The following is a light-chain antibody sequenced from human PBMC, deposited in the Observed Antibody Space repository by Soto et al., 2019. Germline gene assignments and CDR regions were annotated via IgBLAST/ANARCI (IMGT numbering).Light chain of an antibody. Sequence: IQMYNSLSTLSANIRDSVPITCRASQNIGTYLNWYQKKAGVAPKLMIYAASSLQSGVPSRFSGSGSGTDFTITISSLQPEDGETYDGPHTYCTPPRFGQGSKVDIK. CDR3: PHTYCTPPR. CDR1: QNIGTY. CDR2: AAS. V-gene: IGKV1-39*01. J-gene: IGKJ1*01.